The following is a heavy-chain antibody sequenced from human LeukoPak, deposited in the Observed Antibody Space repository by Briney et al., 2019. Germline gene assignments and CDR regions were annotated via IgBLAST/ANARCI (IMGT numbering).Heavy chain of an antibody. CDR2: ISGSGGNT. J-gene: IGHJ4*02. Sequence: PGGSLRLSCAASGFTFTSLSMSWVRQAPGKGLEWVAAISGSGGNTYYADSVKGRFTISRDNSKITLYLQTNSLRAEDTAVYYCAKDYYRYCSSTSCSAGYYFDYWGQGTLVTVSS. D-gene: IGHD2-2*01. CDR3: AKDYYRYCSSTSCSAGYYFDY. V-gene: IGHV3-23*01. CDR1: GFTFTSLS.